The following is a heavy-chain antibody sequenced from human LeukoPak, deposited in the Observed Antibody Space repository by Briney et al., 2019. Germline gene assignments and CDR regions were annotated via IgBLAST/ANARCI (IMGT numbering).Heavy chain of an antibody. CDR1: GGSFSGYY. CDR2: INHSGST. CDR3: ARRVATIIYAASNRPFDY. D-gene: IGHD5-12*01. J-gene: IGHJ4*02. Sequence: SETLSHTCAVYGGSFSGYYWSWIRQPPGKGLEWIGEINHSGSTNYNPSLKSRVTISVDTSKNQFSLKLSSVTAADTAVYYCARRVATIIYAASNRPFDYWGQGTLVTVSS. V-gene: IGHV4-34*01.